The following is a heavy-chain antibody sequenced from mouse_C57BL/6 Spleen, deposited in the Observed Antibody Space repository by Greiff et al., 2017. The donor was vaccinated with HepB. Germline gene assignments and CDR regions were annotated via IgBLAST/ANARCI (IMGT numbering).Heavy chain of an antibody. D-gene: IGHD2-3*01. V-gene: IGHV5-4*01. Sequence: EVKLMESGGGLVKPGGSLKLSCAASGFTFSSYAMSWVRQTPEKRLEWVATISDGGSYTYYPDNVKGRFTISRDNAKNNLYLQMSHLKSEDTAMYYCARERVYDGYDYAMDYWGQGTSVTVSS. CDR2: ISDGGSYT. CDR1: GFTFSSYA. CDR3: ARERVYDGYDYAMDY. J-gene: IGHJ4*01.